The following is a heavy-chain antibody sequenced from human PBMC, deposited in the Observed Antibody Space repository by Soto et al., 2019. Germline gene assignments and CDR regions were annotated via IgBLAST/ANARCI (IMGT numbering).Heavy chain of an antibody. V-gene: IGHV3-7*03. Sequence: PGGSLGLSCAASGVTFSDYWVSWVRQAPGKGLEWVANINRAGNEQYYADSVRGRFTISRDNAKNSLYLQMNSLRAEDTAVYYCARQYNWQGGWFDPWGQGTLVTVSS. CDR3: ARQYNWQGGWFDP. CDR1: GVTFSDYW. D-gene: IGHD1-20*01. J-gene: IGHJ5*02. CDR2: INRAGNEQ.